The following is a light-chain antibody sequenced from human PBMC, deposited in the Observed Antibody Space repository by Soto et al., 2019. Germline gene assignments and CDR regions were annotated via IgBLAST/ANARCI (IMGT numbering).Light chain of an antibody. CDR3: QQYYSYLALT. CDR2: AAS. CDR1: QGISIY. Sequence: AIRMTQSPSSLSASTGDRVTITCRASQGISIYLAWYQQKPGKAPKLLIYAASTLQSGVPSRFSGSGSGTDFTLTISCLQSEDFATYYCQQYYSYLALTFGGGTKVDIK. J-gene: IGKJ4*01. V-gene: IGKV1-8*01.